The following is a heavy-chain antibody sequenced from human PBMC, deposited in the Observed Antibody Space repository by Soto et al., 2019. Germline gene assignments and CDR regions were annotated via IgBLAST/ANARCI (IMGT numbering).Heavy chain of an antibody. CDR2: INPSGGST. CDR1: GYTFTSYY. Sequence: ASVKVSCKASGYTFTSYYMHWVRQAPGQGLEWMGIINPSGGSTSYAQKFQGRVTMTRDTSTSTVYMELSSLRSEDTAVYYCARDTIQLERRGYFDYWGQGTLVTISS. V-gene: IGHV1-46*01. D-gene: IGHD1-1*01. J-gene: IGHJ4*02. CDR3: ARDTIQLERRGYFDY.